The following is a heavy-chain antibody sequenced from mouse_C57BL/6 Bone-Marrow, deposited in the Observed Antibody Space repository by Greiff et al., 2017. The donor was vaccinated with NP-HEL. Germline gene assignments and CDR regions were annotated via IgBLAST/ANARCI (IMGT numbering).Heavy chain of an antibody. J-gene: IGHJ3*01. Sequence: VKLMESGAALARPGASVKLSCKASGYTFTSYGISWVKQRTGQGLEWIGEIYPRSGNTYYNEKFKGKATLTADKSSSTAYMELRSLTSEDSAVYFCLYGSSLAWFAYWGQGTLVTVSA. CDR3: LYGSSLAWFAY. CDR2: IYPRSGNT. D-gene: IGHD1-1*01. CDR1: GYTFTSYG. V-gene: IGHV1-81*01.